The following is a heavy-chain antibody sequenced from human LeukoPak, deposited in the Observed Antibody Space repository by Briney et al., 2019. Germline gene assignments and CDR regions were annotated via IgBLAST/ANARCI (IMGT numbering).Heavy chain of an antibody. D-gene: IGHD2-2*01. CDR3: AKGFRVVVPTAPFDF. J-gene: IGHJ4*02. V-gene: IGHV3-23*01. CDR1: GFTFSSYA. Sequence: GGSLRLSCAASGFTFSSYAMNWVRRAPGKGLEWVSAISGSGDGTYYADSVKGRFTISRDNSKSTLYLQMNTLGAADTAAYYCAKGFRVVVPTAPFDFWGQGTLVTVSS. CDR2: ISGSGDGT.